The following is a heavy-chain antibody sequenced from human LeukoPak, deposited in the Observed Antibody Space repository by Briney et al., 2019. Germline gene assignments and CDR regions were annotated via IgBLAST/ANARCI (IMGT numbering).Heavy chain of an antibody. Sequence: SETLSLTCTVSGGSISSHYWSWIRQPPGKGLEWIGYIQTSGTTNYNPSLKSRVTISVDTSKNRFSLRLSSVTAADTAVYYCARRIPGGFDYWGQGSLVTVSS. J-gene: IGHJ4*02. CDR3: ARRIPGGFDY. CDR1: GGSISSHY. V-gene: IGHV4-4*09. D-gene: IGHD2-2*01. CDR2: IQTSGTT.